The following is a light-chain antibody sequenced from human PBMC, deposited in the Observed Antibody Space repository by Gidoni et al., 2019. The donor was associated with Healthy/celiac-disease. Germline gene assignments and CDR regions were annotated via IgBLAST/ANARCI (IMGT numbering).Light chain of an antibody. Sequence: QSVLTQPPSASGTPGQRVTNSCSGSSSNIGSNTVNWYQQLPGTDPKLLIYSNNQRPSGVPDRFSGSKSGTSASLAISGLQSEDEADYYCAAWDDSLNVWVFGGGTKLTVL. CDR1: SSNIGSNT. CDR3: AAWDDSLNVWV. V-gene: IGLV1-44*01. CDR2: SNN. J-gene: IGLJ3*02.